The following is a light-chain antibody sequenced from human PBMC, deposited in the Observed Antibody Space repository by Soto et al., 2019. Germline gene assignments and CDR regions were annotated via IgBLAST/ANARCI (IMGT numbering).Light chain of an antibody. J-gene: IGKJ1*01. CDR2: GAS. CDR1: QSVSSN. CDR3: QQYDDSMT. Sequence: ETVMTQSPVTLSVSPGERATLSCRASQSVSSNLAWYQQKPGQAPRLLIYGASTRATGIPDRFSGSGSGTDFTLTISRLEPEDFAVYHCQQYDDSMTFGQGTKVDIK. V-gene: IGKV3D-15*01.